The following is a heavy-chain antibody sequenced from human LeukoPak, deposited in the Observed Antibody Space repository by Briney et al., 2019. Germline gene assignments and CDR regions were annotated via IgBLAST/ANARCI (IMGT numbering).Heavy chain of an antibody. J-gene: IGHJ4*02. D-gene: IGHD2-2*01. CDR2: MSYDGSNQ. CDR1: GFTFSSYG. V-gene: IGHV3-30*18. CDR3: AKSRYANAWSSDY. Sequence: GRSLRPSCAASGFTFSSYGMHWVRQAPGKGLEWVAVMSYDGSNQYYADSVKGRFTISRDNSKNTLFLQMNSLRAEDTAVYYCAKSRYANAWSSDYWGQGTLVTVSS.